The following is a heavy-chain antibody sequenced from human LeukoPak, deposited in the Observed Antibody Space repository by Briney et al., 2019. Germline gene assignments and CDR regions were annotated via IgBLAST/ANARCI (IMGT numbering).Heavy chain of an antibody. V-gene: IGHV3-30*02. D-gene: IGHD3-9*01. CDR2: IRYDGSNK. Sequence: GGSLRLSCAASGFTFSSYGMHWVRQAPGKGLEWVAFIRYDGSNKYYADSVKGRFTISRDNSKNTLYLQMNSLRAEDTAVYYCAKDRYILTGILDYWGQGTLVTVSS. J-gene: IGHJ4*02. CDR1: GFTFSSYG. CDR3: AKDRYILTGILDY.